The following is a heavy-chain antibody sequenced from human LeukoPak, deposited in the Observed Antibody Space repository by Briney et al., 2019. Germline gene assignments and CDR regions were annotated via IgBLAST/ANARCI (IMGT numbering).Heavy chain of an antibody. V-gene: IGHV1-69*13. J-gene: IGHJ4*02. Sequence: WASVKVSCKASGGTFSSYAVSWVRQAPGQGLEWMGGIIPIFGTANYAQKFQGRVTITADESTSTAYMELSSLRSEDTAVYYCARHWDSSGYYPFPFDYWGQGTLVTVSS. CDR3: ARHWDSSGYYPFPFDY. CDR2: IIPIFGTA. D-gene: IGHD3-22*01. CDR1: GGTFSSYA.